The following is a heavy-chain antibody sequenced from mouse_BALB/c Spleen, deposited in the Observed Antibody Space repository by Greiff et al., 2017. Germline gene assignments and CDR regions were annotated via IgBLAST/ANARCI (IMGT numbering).Heavy chain of an antibody. V-gene: IGHV1-7*01. CDR3: ASPYDVAY. J-gene: IGHJ3*01. D-gene: IGHD2-12*01. Sequence: QVQLKESGAELAKPGASVKMSCKASGYTFTSYWMHWVKQRPGQGLEWIGYINPSTGYTEYNQKFKDKATLTADKSSSTAYMQLSSLTSEDSAVYYCASPYDVAYWGQGTLVTVSA. CDR2: INPSTGYT. CDR1: GYTFTSYW.